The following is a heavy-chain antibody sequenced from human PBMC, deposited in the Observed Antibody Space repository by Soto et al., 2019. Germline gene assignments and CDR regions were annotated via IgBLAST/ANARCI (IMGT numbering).Heavy chain of an antibody. J-gene: IGHJ4*02. V-gene: IGHV4-34*01. CDR1: GQSFSGHS. Sequence: QVQLQPWGAGLVKPSETLTISCAGYGQSFSGHSWAWIRQTPGKGLEWIGEYNASGRTYYNPSLKSRVTSSTDTSKNQFSLKLSTVSAADTAAYFCARGSGIVALPGELEDVNYDYWGQGTLGNVSS. CDR3: ARGSGIVALPGELEDVNYDY. D-gene: IGHD1-1*01. CDR2: YNASGRT.